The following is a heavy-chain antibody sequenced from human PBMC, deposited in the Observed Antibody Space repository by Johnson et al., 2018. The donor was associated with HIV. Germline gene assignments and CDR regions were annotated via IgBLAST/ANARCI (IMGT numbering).Heavy chain of an antibody. CDR1: GFTLSDYY. CDR3: AKDRTAAGDAFDI. J-gene: IGHJ3*02. V-gene: IGHV3-30*18. Sequence: QVQLVESGGGLVKPGGSLRLSCAASGFTLSDYYMSWIRQAPGKGLEWVAVISYDGSNKYYADSVKGRFTISRDNSKNTLYLQMNSLRAEDTAVYYCAKDRTAAGDAFDIWGQGTMVTVSS. D-gene: IGHD6-13*01. CDR2: ISYDGSNK.